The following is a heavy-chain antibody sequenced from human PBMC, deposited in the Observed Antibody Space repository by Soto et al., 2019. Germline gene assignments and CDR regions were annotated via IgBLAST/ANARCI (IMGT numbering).Heavy chain of an antibody. CDR2: ISGGGDRT. J-gene: IGHJ4*02. CDR1: GFTFSSFA. CDR3: ANEGQYNWFLDY. V-gene: IGHV3-23*01. Sequence: EVQLLESGGGLVQPGGSLRLSCVASGFTFSSFAMSWVRQAPGRGLEWVSAISGGGDRTYYVDSVKGRFTISRDSSKHTLYLFMHGLRAEDTAVYYCANEGQYNWFLDYWGQGALVTVSS. D-gene: IGHD1-1*01.